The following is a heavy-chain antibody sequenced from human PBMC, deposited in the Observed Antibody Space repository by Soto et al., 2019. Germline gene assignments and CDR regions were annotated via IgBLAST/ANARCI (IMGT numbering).Heavy chain of an antibody. D-gene: IGHD2-2*01. CDR2: IRSKAYGGTT. J-gene: IGHJ5*02. CDR1: GFTFGDYA. CDR3: TRDGYCSSTSCYPGSSS. Sequence: SLRLSCTASGFTFGDYAMSWFRQAPGKGLEWVGFIRSKAYGGTTEYAASVKGRFTISRDDSKSIAYLQMNSLKTEDTAVYFCTRDGYCSSTSCYPGSSSWGQGTLVTVSS. V-gene: IGHV3-49*03.